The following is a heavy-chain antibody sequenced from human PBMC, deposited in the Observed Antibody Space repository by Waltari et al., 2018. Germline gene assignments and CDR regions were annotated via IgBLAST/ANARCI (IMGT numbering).Heavy chain of an antibody. Sequence: QVQLIQSGAEVRKPGASVKVSCKVSGYILTELSMHWVRQAPGKGLDWMGGLEPEKGETIYAKKIQGRVTLTEDTTTHAAYMDLTSLRYEDTAVYYCATVHWECLRASYYYTLDVWGQGTTVTVSS. J-gene: IGHJ6*01. CDR3: ATVHWECLRASYYYTLDV. CDR2: LEPEKGET. CDR1: GYILTELS. D-gene: IGHD3-22*01. V-gene: IGHV1-24*01.